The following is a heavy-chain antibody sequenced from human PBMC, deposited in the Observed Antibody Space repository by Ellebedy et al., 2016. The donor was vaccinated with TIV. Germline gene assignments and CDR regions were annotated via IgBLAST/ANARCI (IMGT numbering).Heavy chain of an antibody. Sequence: GGSLRLSXEGFGFILVDNTMNWVRQAPGQGLEWVSYISGINGPIHYADSVKGRFTISRDKAKNLMYLQMNSLRADDTAIYYCASRLGIGPWGQGTLVTVSS. D-gene: IGHD3-16*01. V-gene: IGHV3-48*01. CDR2: ISGINGPI. J-gene: IGHJ5*02. CDR3: ASRLGIGP. CDR1: GFILVDNT.